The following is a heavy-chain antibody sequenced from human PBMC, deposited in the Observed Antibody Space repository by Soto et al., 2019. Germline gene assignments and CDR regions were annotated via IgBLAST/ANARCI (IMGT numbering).Heavy chain of an antibody. D-gene: IGHD6-13*01. CDR1: GGSISSYY. CDR2: IYYSGST. CDR3: ARDQSAIAAAQGGYYYYGMEV. J-gene: IGHJ6*02. Sequence: ETLSLTCTVSGGSISSYYWSWIRQPPGKGLEWIGYIYYSGSTNYNPSLKSRVTISVDTSKNQFSLKLSSVTAADTAVYYCARDQSAIAAAQGGYYYYGMEVWGQGTTVTVS. V-gene: IGHV4-59*01.